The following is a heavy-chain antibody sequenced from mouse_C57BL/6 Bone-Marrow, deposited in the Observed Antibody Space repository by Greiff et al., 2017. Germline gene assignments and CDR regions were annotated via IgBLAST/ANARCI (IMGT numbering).Heavy chain of an antibody. J-gene: IGHJ4*01. CDR3: VRRGLGRAMDY. CDR2: IRSKSNNYAT. Sequence: EVKVVESGGGLVQPKGSLKLSCAASGFSFNTYAMNWVRQAPGKGLEWVARIRSKSNNYATYYADSVKDRFTISRDDSESMLYLQMNNLKTEDTAMYYCVRRGLGRAMDYWGQGTSVTVSS. CDR1: GFSFNTYA. V-gene: IGHV10-1*01. D-gene: IGHD4-1*01.